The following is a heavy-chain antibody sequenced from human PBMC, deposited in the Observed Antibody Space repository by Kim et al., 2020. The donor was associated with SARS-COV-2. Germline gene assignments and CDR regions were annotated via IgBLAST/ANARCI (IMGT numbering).Heavy chain of an antibody. J-gene: IGHJ6*02. Sequence: GGSLRLSCAASGFTVSSNYMSWVRQAPGKGLEWVSVIYSGGSTYYADSVKGRFTISRDNSKNTLYLQMNSLRAEDTAVYYCASNMGIAAASSFYYYYGMDVWGQGTTVTVSS. V-gene: IGHV3-66*01. CDR1: GFTVSSNY. D-gene: IGHD6-13*01. CDR2: IYSGGST. CDR3: ASNMGIAAASSFYYYYGMDV.